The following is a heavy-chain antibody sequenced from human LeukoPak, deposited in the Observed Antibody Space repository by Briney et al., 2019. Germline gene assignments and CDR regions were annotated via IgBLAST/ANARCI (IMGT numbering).Heavy chain of an antibody. J-gene: IGHJ4*02. D-gene: IGHD1-7*01. CDR3: VRDGLNWNYDY. CDR1: GYTFTSYY. Sequence: GASVKVSCKASGYTFTSYYMHWVRQAPGQGLEWMGIINPSGGSTSYAQKFQGRVTMTRDTSIRTAYMELSRLRSDDTAVYYCVRDGLNWNYDYWGQGTLVAVSS. CDR2: INPSGGST. V-gene: IGHV1-46*01.